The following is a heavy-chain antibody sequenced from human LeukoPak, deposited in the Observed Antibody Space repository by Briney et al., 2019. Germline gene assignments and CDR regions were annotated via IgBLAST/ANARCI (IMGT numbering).Heavy chain of an antibody. V-gene: IGHV3-33*08. Sequence: GGSLRLSCAASGFTFSSYAMSWVRQAPGKGLEWVAVIWYDGSNKYYADSVKGRFTISRDNSKNTLYLQMNSLRAEDTAVYYCARVAGGDIVVVPAASKRPHYYYYYMDVWGKGTTVTVSS. J-gene: IGHJ6*03. CDR1: GFTFSSYA. CDR2: IWYDGSNK. D-gene: IGHD2-2*01. CDR3: ARVAGGDIVVVPAASKRPHYYYYYMDV.